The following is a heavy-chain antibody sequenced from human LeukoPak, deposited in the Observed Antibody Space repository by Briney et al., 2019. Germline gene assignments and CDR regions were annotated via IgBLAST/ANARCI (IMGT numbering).Heavy chain of an antibody. CDR2: MNPNSGNT. V-gene: IGHV1-8*01. CDR3: ARGAPDSSGYYRHFDY. Sequence: ASVKVSCKASGYTFTNYDINWVRRATGQGLVWMGWMNPNSGNTGYAQKFQGRVTMTRNTSISTAYMELSSLTSEDTAVYYCARGAPDSSGYYRHFDYWAQGTLVTVSS. D-gene: IGHD3-22*01. CDR1: GYTFTNYD. J-gene: IGHJ4*02.